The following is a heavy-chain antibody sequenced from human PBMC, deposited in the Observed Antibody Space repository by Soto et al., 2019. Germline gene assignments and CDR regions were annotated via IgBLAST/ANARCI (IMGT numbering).Heavy chain of an antibody. V-gene: IGHV1-69*06. CDR3: AIIAARPNYYYYYGMDV. Sequence: QVQLVQSGAEVKKPGSSVKVSGKASGGTFSSYAISWVRQAPGQGLEWMGGIIPIFGTANYAQKFQGRVTITAYKSTRTAYMELSSLRSEDTAVYYCAIIAARPNYYYYYGMDVWGQGTTVTVSS. CDR2: IIPIFGTA. D-gene: IGHD6-6*01. CDR1: GGTFSSYA. J-gene: IGHJ6*02.